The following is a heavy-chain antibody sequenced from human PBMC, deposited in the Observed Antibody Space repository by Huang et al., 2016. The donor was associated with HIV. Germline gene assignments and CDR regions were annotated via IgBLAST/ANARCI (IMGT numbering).Heavy chain of an antibody. V-gene: IGHV4-34*01. J-gene: IGHJ2*01. CDR1: GGSFTNYY. D-gene: IGHD3-9*01. Sequence: QQQLQQWGAGLLKPSETLSLTCAVYGGSFTNYYWGWIRQPPGKGLEWSGAINNGGSTQYSPSLKSRVTISLDTSKNQVSLKLTSVSAADTAVYYCVRGPRYVSADWYARLRNYWFFDLWGRGSLVSVSS. CDR3: VRGPRYVSADWYARLRNYWFFDL. CDR2: INNGGST.